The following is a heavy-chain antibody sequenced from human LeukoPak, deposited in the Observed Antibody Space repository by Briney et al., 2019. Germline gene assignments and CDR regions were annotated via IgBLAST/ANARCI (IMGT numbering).Heavy chain of an antibody. CDR3: AREDIVATMTFDY. CDR1: GFTFSSYS. V-gene: IGHV3-21*01. Sequence: PGGSLRLSCAASGFTFSSYSMNWVRQAPGKGLEWVSSISSSSSYIYYADSVKGRFTISRDNAKNSLYLRMNSLRAEDTAVYYCAREDIVATMTFDYWGQGTLVTVSS. D-gene: IGHD5-12*01. CDR2: ISSSSSYI. J-gene: IGHJ4*02.